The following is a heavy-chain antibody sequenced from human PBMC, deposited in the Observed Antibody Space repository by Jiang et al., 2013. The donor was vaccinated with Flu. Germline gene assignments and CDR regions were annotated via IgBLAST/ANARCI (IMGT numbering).Heavy chain of an antibody. D-gene: IGHD3-22*01. J-gene: IGHJ4*02. CDR2: IYHSGST. CDR1: GGSINNSNW. V-gene: IGHV4-4*02. CDR3: ARDQSGDYYDDNDY. Sequence: LLKPSETLSLTCTVSGGSINNSNWWSWVRQPPGKGLEWIGEIYHSGSTNYNPSLKSRVTISVDKSKNQFSLKLSSVTAADTAVYYCARDQSGDYYDDNDYWGQGTLVTVSS.